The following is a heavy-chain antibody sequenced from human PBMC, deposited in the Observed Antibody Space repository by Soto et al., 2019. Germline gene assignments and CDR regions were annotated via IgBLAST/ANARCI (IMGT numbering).Heavy chain of an antibody. CDR3: AKATATGGGAFDF. J-gene: IGHJ3*01. Sequence: PGGSLRLSCAASGFPCGSYDMTWVRQAPGKGLEWVSTILVDGRTFYVDSVKGRLTISRDNSRNTVYLQMNSLTAGDTALYYCAKATATGGGAFDFCGQGTMVTVSS. V-gene: IGHV3-23*01. CDR1: GFPCGSYD. CDR2: ILVDGRT. D-gene: IGHD2-8*02.